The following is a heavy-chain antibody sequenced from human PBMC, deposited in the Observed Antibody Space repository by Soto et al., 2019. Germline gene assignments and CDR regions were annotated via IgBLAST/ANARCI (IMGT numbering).Heavy chain of an antibody. CDR1: GFTFSSYA. Sequence: QVQLVESGGGVVQPGRSLRLSCAASGFTFSSYAMHWVRQAPGKGLEWVAVISYDGSNKYYADSVKGRFTISRDNSKNTLYRQMNSLRAEDTAVYYCARGRGDYGDAFDIWGQGTMVTVSS. D-gene: IGHD4-17*01. J-gene: IGHJ3*02. CDR2: ISYDGSNK. CDR3: ARGRGDYGDAFDI. V-gene: IGHV3-30-3*01.